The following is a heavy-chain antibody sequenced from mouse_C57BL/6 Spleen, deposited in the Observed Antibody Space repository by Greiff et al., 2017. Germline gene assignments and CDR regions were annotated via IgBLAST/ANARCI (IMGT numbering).Heavy chain of an antibody. CDR1: GFTFSSYA. V-gene: IGHV5-4*01. D-gene: IGHD1-1*01. CDR2: ISDGGSYT. J-gene: IGHJ2*01. Sequence: EVQLVESGGGLVKPGGSLKLSCAASGFTFSSYAMSWVRQTPEKRLEWVATISDGGSYTYYPDNVKGRFTISRDNDKNNLYLQMSHLKSEDTAMYYWARDGATVGERHFDYWGQGTTLTVSS. CDR3: ARDGATVGERHFDY.